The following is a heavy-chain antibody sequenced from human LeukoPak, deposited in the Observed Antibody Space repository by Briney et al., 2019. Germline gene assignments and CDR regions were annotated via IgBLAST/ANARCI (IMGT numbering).Heavy chain of an antibody. D-gene: IGHD3-22*01. CDR3: ARELNPDSSGYRHRKVGGSPFDY. CDR2: INHSGST. CDR1: GGSFSGYY. Sequence: PSETLSLTCAVYGGSFSGYYWSWIRQPPGKGLEWIGEINHSGSTNYNPSLKSRVTISVDTSKNQFSLKLSSVTAADTAVYYCARELNPDSSGYRHRKVGGSPFDYWGQGTLVTVSS. V-gene: IGHV4-34*01. J-gene: IGHJ4*02.